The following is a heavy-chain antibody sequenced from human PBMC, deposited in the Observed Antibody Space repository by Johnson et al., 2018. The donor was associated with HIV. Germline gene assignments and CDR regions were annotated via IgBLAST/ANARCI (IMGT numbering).Heavy chain of an antibody. V-gene: IGHV3-30*02. CDR2: IRYDGSNK. Sequence: QVQLVESGGGVVQPGRSLRLSCAASGFSFSRYGMHWVRQAPGKGLEWVAFIRYDGSNKYYADSVKGRFTISRDNSKNTLYLQINSLRAEDTAVYYCARALTTDAFDIWDQGTMVTVSS. CDR1: GFSFSRYG. D-gene: IGHD4-17*01. J-gene: IGHJ3*02. CDR3: ARALTTDAFDI.